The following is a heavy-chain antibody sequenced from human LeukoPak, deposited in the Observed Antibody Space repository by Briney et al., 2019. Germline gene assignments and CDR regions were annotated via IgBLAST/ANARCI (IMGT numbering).Heavy chain of an antibody. J-gene: IGHJ4*02. V-gene: IGHV4-61*01. CDR1: GGSVSSGSYY. CDR2: IYYSGST. D-gene: IGHD6-19*01. CDR3: ARVGQGEQWLVQYYFDY. Sequence: SETLSLTCTVSGGSVSSGSYYWSWIRQPPGKGLEWIGYIYYSGSTNYNPSLKSRVTISVDTSKNQFSLKLSSVTAADTAVYYCARVGQGEQWLVQYYFDYWGQGTLVTVSS.